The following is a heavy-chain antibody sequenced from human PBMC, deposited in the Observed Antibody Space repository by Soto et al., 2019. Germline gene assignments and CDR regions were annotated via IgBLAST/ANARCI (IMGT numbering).Heavy chain of an antibody. D-gene: IGHD3-10*01. J-gene: IGHJ6*02. CDR1: GGDFLSYT. V-gene: IGHV1-69*02. Sequence: QLVQSGAEVKKPGSSVKVSCKASGGDFLSYTISWVRQAPGQGPEWMGTIIPILDVAKNAQKFQGRVAITADKDTSTVYMELRSLRSDDTAVYYCAQMWFGELWHGMDVWGQGTTITVSS. CDR3: AQMWFGELWHGMDV. CDR2: IIPILDVA.